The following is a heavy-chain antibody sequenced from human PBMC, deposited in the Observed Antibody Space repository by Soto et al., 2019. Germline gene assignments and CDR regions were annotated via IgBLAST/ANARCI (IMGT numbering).Heavy chain of an antibody. Sequence: EVQMFESGGGLAQPGGSLRLSCAASGFICSSYDMSWVRQAPGKGLEWVSTILVDGRTFYVDSVKGRFTISRDSSQNMVYLQMNSLTAGETALYYCAKATATVGGAFDICGQGTMVTVSS. CDR3: AKATATVGGAFDI. V-gene: IGHV3-23*01. CDR2: ILVDGRT. CDR1: GFICSSYD. J-gene: IGHJ3*02. D-gene: IGHD1-1*01.